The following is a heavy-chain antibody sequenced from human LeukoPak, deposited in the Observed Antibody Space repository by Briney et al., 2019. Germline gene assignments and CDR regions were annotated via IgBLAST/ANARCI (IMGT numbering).Heavy chain of an antibody. V-gene: IGHV4-4*02. D-gene: IGHD3-22*01. CDR3: ARGYYHDSK. CDR1: GGSISSDNW. Sequence: PSETLSLTCAVSGGSISSDNWWTWVRQPPGKGLEWIREFHHSGSTNYNPSLKSRDTISADKSKNQFSLTLNSVAAADTAVYYCARGYYHDSKWGQGTLVTVSS. J-gene: IGHJ4*02. CDR2: FHHSGST.